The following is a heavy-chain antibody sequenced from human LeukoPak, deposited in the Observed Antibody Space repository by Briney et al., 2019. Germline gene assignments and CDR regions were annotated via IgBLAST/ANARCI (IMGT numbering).Heavy chain of an antibody. D-gene: IGHD2-2*01. CDR3: AGGPDIVVVPAALPMGDNWFDP. J-gene: IGHJ5*02. CDR2: INHSGST. V-gene: IGHV4-34*01. CDR1: GGSFSGYY. Sequence: PSETLSLTCAVYGGSFSGYYWSWIRQPPGKGLEWIGEINHSGSTNYNPSLKSRVTISVDTSKNQFSLKLSSVTAADTAVYYCAGGPDIVVVPAALPMGDNWFDPWGQGTLVTVSS.